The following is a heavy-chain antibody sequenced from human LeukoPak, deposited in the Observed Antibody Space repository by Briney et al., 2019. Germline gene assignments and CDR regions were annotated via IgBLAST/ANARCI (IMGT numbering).Heavy chain of an antibody. CDR1: GGTFNNSA. CDR3: AIDVHRYYGSGWFDP. V-gene: IGHV1-69*05. Sequence: ASVKVSCKTSGGTFNNSAISWVRQAPGQGLEWLGGIMPLFGTAGYAQKFQGRVTITKDESTRTVYLELTSLTSDDTAVSYCAIDVHRYYGSGWFDPWGQGTLVSVSS. CDR2: IMPLFGTA. J-gene: IGHJ5*02. D-gene: IGHD2/OR15-2a*01.